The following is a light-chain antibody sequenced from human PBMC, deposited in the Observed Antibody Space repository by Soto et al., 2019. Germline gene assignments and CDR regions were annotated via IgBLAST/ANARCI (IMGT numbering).Light chain of an antibody. Sequence: QSVLTQPASVSGSPGQSITISCTGTSSDVGGYNYVSWYQQHPGKAPKLMIYDVSNRHSGVSNRFSGSKSGNSASLTISGLQAEYEADYYCSSYASSSTYVFGTG. J-gene: IGLJ1*01. CDR3: SSYASSSTYV. CDR2: DVS. CDR1: SSDVGGYNY. V-gene: IGLV2-14*01.